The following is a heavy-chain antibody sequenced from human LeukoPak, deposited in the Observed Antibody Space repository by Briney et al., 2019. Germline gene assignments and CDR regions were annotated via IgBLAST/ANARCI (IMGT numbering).Heavy chain of an antibody. D-gene: IGHD7-27*01. CDR3: ARHGDMGLAGHFKH. CDR2: VYPADSDT. Sequence: GESLKISCEGSGYSFSSYFIAWLRQMPGQGLKWMGIVYPADSDTRYNPSFQGQVTISVDKSMSTAYLHWSSLTASDTAMYYCARHGDMGLAGHFKHWGQGTPVIVSS. V-gene: IGHV5-51*01. J-gene: IGHJ1*01. CDR1: GYSFSSYF.